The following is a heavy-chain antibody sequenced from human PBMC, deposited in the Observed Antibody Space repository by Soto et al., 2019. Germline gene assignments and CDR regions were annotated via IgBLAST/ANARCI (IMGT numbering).Heavy chain of an antibody. CDR3: VKDGYHATFQF. D-gene: IGHD2-15*01. CDR2: MSSDGNNQ. J-gene: IGHJ3*01. V-gene: IGHV3-30*18. CDR1: GFTFSNIG. Sequence: QVHLVESGGGVVQPGGSLRLSCATAGFTFSNIGMHWVRQAPGKGLEWVALMSSDGNNQYYGDFVKGRFTVSRDTSKNTLYLQMNSLRPDDTAVYYCVKDGYHATFQFWGQGTMVTVSS.